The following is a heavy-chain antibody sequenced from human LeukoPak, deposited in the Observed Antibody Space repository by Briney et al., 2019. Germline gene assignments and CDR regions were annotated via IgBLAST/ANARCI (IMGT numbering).Heavy chain of an antibody. V-gene: IGHV1-2*04. D-gene: IGHD6-19*01. CDR1: GYTFTGYY. Sequence: ASVKVSCKASGYTFTGYYMHWVRQAPGQGLEWMGWINPNSGGTNYAQKFQGWVTMTRDTSISTAYMELSRLRSDDTAVYYCARDPLYSSGWYADYWGQGTLVTVSS. CDR2: INPNSGGT. J-gene: IGHJ4*02. CDR3: ARDPLYSSGWYADY.